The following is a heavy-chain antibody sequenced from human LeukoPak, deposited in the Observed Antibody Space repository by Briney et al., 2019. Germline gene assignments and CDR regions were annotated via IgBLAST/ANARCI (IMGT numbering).Heavy chain of an antibody. J-gene: IGHJ6*03. CDR3: ARDGYDFWSGYWVDYYYYMDV. CDR1: GFAFSSYS. V-gene: IGHV3-21*01. Sequence: GGSLRLSCAASGFAFSSYSMNWVRQAPGKGLEWVSSISSSSSYIYYADSVKGRFTISRDNAKNSLYLQMNSLRAEDTAVYYCARDGYDFWSGYWVDYYYYMDVWGKGTTVTVSS. CDR2: ISSSSSYI. D-gene: IGHD3-3*01.